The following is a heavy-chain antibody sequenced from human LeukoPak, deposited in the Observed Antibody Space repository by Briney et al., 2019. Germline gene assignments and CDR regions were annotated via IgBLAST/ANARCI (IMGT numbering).Heavy chain of an antibody. CDR1: GFTFSSYW. CDR2: INSDGSST. Sequence: GGSLRLSCAASGFTFSSYWMHWVRQAPGKGLVWVSRINSDGSSTSYADSVKGRFTISRDNAKNTLYLQMNSLRAEDTAVYYCVSGSDTSGYYFYWGQGTLVTVSS. V-gene: IGHV3-74*01. J-gene: IGHJ4*02. CDR3: VSGSDTSGYYFY. D-gene: IGHD3-22*01.